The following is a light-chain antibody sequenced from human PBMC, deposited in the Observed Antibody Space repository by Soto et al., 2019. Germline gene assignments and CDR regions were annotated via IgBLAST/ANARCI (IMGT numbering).Light chain of an antibody. CDR2: KAS. CDR3: QQYNSYPWT. V-gene: IGKV1-5*03. J-gene: IGKJ2*02. Sequence: GDRVTITCRASQGIRSWLAWYQQKPGKAPKLLIYKASSLQSGVPSGFSGSGSGTEFTLTISSLQPDDFATYYCQQYNSYPWTFGQGTKLEIK. CDR1: QGIRSW.